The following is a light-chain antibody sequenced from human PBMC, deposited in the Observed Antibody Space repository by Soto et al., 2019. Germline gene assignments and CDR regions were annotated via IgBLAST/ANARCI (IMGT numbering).Light chain of an antibody. CDR1: QSVSSS. CDR2: DAS. CDR3: QQRSSWPLT. V-gene: IGKV3-11*01. Sequence: EIVLTQSPATLSLSPGERATLSCRASQSVSSSLAWYQQKPGQTPRLLIYDASNRATGIPARFSGSGSGTDFTLTVSSLEPEDFAVYYCQQRSSWPLTFGGGPKVAIK. J-gene: IGKJ4*01.